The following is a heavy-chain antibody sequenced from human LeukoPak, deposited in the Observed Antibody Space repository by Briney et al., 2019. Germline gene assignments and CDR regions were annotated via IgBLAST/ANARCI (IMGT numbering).Heavy chain of an antibody. CDR2: IYSGGST. V-gene: IGHV3-66*02. J-gene: IGHJ6*02. Sequence: GGSLRLSCAASGFTVSSNYMSWVRQAPGKGLEWVSVIYSGGSTYYADSVKGRFTISRDNSKNTLYLQMNSLRAEDTAVYYCARVSSSPTWYYGMDVWGQGTTVTVSS. CDR1: GFTVSSNY. CDR3: ARVSSSPTWYYGMDV. D-gene: IGHD6-6*01.